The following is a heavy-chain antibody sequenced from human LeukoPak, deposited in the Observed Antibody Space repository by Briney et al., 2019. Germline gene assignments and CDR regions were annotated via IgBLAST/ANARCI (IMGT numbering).Heavy chain of an antibody. CDR3: AREVAYSSSSHGYYYYYMDV. CDR1: GFTFSSYA. CDR2: ISYDGSNK. J-gene: IGHJ6*03. D-gene: IGHD6-6*01. V-gene: IGHV3-30*04. Sequence: GGSLRLSCAASGFTFSSYAMHWVRQAPGKGLEGVAVISYDGSNKYYADSVKGRFTISRDNSKNTLYLQMNSLRAEDTAVYYCAREVAYSSSSHGYYYYYMDVWGKGTTVTVSS.